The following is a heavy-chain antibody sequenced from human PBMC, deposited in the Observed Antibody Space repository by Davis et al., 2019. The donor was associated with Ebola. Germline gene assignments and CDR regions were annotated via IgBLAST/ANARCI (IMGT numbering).Heavy chain of an antibody. CDR2: ISYDGSNK. Sequence: GESLKISCAASGFTFSSYAMHWVRQAPGKGLEWVAVISYDGSNKYYADSVKGRFTISRDNSKNTLYLQMNSLRAEDTAVYYCARDLQDYYYYYGMDVWGQGTTVTVSS. CDR1: GFTFSSYA. V-gene: IGHV3-30-3*01. J-gene: IGHJ6*02. CDR3: ARDLQDYYYYYGMDV.